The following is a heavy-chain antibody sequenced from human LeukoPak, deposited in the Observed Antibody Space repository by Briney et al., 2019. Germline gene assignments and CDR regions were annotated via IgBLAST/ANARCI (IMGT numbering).Heavy chain of an antibody. J-gene: IGHJ3*02. CDR3: ASGNPDGGAGGVDAFDI. Sequence: GGSLRLSCAASGFTVSSNYMSWVRQAPGKGLEWVSVIYSGGSTYYADSVKGRFTISRDNSKNTLYLQMNSLRAEDTAVYYCASGNPDGGAGGVDAFDIWGQGTMVTVSS. CDR1: GFTVSSNY. V-gene: IGHV3-53*01. CDR2: IYSGGST. D-gene: IGHD4-23*01.